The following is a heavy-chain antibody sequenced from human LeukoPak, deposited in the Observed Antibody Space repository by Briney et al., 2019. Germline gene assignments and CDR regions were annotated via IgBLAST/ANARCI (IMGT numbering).Heavy chain of an antibody. J-gene: IGHJ4*02. CDR2: ISAYNGNT. CDR1: RGIFSSYA. D-gene: IGHD6-19*01. V-gene: IGHV1-18*01. CDR3: ARDFTTQTAVAGFDY. Sequence: ASVKVSCKASRGIFSSYAISWVRQAPGQGLEWMGWISAYNGNTNYAQKLQGRVTMTTDTSTSTAYMELRSLRSDDTAVYYCARDFTTQTAVAGFDYWGQGTLVTVSS.